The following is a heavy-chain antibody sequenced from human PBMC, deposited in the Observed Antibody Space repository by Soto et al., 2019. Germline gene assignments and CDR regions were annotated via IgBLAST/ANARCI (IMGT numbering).Heavy chain of an antibody. CDR1: GGTFSSYA. V-gene: IGHV1-69*13. D-gene: IGHD3-22*01. CDR2: IIPIFGTA. Sequence: EASVKVSCKASGGTFSSYAISWVRQAPGQGLEWMGGIIPIFGTANYAQKFQGRVTITADESTSTAYMELSSLRSEDTAVYYCASKLGQLEVITPGHYYYGIDVWGQGTTVTVS. J-gene: IGHJ6*02. CDR3: ASKLGQLEVITPGHYYYGIDV.